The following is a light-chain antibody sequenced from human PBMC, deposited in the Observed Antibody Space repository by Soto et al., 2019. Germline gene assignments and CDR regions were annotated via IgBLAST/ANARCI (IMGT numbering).Light chain of an antibody. CDR2: GAS. V-gene: IGKV3D-20*02. Sequence: EIEFTQSPGTLSLSPGGRATLACTSSQSVSSRYLAWYQQKPGQAPRLLIYGASSRATGIPDRFSGSGSGTDFTLTINNLEPEDFAVYYCQVRTNWSIAFGRGTRLEI. J-gene: IGKJ5*01. CDR1: QSVSSRY. CDR3: QVRTNWSIA.